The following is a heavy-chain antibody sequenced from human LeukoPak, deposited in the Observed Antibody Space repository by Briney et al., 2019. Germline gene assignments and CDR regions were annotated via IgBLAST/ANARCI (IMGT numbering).Heavy chain of an antibody. D-gene: IGHD5-12*01. CDR1: GFTVTSSY. CDR2: IYTNGGT. CDR3: ARGYGGYEHNWFDP. V-gene: IGHV3-53*01. J-gene: IGHJ5*02. Sequence: PGGSLRLSCAASGFTVTSSYMTWVRQAPGKGLEWVSVIYTNGGTYYADSVKGRFTISRDNTKNTLDLQMNSLRADDTAMYYCARGYGGYEHNWFDPWGQGTLVTVSS.